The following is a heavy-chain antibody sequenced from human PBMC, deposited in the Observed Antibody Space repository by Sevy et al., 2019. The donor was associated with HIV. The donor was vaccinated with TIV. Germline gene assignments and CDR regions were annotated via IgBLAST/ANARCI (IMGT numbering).Heavy chain of an antibody. D-gene: IGHD4-4*01. Sequence: SETLSLTCTVSGDSVSSDNYYWSWIRQPPGKGLEWIGYMFYRGSTNYNPSLKSRVTISVDTSKNQFSLKLNSVTAAGTAAYYCARRGAVSRSYNFDYWGQGTLVTVSS. CDR1: GDSVSSDNYY. CDR3: ARRGAVSRSYNFDY. CDR2: MFYRGST. J-gene: IGHJ4*02. V-gene: IGHV4-61*01.